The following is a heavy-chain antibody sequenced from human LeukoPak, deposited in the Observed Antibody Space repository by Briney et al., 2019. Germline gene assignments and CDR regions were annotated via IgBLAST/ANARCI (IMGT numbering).Heavy chain of an antibody. Sequence: ASVTVSCEASGYTFTSYGISWVRQAPGQGLEWMGWISAYNGNTNYAQKLQGRVTMTTDTSTSTAYMELRSLRSDDTAVYYCARVAARRGDWYFDLWGRGTLVTVSS. J-gene: IGHJ2*01. D-gene: IGHD6-6*01. CDR2: ISAYNGNT. CDR1: GYTFTSYG. V-gene: IGHV1-18*01. CDR3: ARVAARRGDWYFDL.